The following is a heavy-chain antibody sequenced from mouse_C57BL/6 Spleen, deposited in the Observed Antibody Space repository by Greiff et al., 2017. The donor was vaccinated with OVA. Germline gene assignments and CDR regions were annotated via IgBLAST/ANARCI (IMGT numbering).Heavy chain of an antibody. Sequence: EVQGVESGGGLVKPGGSLKLSCAASGFTFSDYGMHWVRQAPEKGLEWVAYISSASSTIYYADTVKGRFTISRDNAKNTLFLQMTSLRSEDTAMYYCARRSNYVGSYYAMDYWGQGTSVTVSS. V-gene: IGHV5-17*01. CDR2: ISSASSTI. CDR1: GFTFSDYG. J-gene: IGHJ4*01. CDR3: ARRSNYVGSYYAMDY. D-gene: IGHD2-5*01.